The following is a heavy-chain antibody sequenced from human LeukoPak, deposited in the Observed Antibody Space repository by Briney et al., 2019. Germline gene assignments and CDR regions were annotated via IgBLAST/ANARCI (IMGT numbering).Heavy chain of an antibody. Sequence: RRSACAASGFTLSSDGMRFVSKTPGKGLEWVAVISYDGSNKYNADSVKGRFTISRDNSKNTLYLQMNSLRAEDTAVYYCARGYYYDSSGNYFYYGMDVWGQGTTVTVSS. V-gene: IGHV3-30*19. CDR3: ARGYYYDSSGNYFYYGMDV. CDR2: ISYDGSNK. D-gene: IGHD3-22*01. J-gene: IGHJ6*02. CDR1: GFTLSSDG.